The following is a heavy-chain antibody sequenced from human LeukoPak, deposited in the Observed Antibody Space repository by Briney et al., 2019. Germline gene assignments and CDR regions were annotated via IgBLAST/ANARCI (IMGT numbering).Heavy chain of an antibody. D-gene: IGHD3-22*01. CDR1: GFTFSSYW. CDR2: IKQEGSEK. J-gene: IGHJ3*02. Sequence: GGSLRLSCAASGFTFSSYWMSWVRQAPGKGLEWAANIKQEGSEKYYVDSVKGRFTISRDNAKNSLYLQMNSLRAEDTAVYYCARGLYYYDSSGYREDAFDIWGQGTMVTVSS. V-gene: IGHV3-7*04. CDR3: ARGLYYYDSSGYREDAFDI.